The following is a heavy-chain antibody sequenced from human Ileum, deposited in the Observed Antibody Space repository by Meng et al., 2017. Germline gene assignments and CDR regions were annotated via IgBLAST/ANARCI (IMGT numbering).Heavy chain of an antibody. CDR2: ITASAERT. V-gene: IGHV3-48*03. CDR3: ARDGHDSGGRFDP. Sequence: GESLKISCAACGFTFSTYEMNGARQAPGKGLEWRAYITASAERTDYADSVKGRFTISRDNAKNALYMQLNSLRAEDTAVYCYARDGHDSGGRFDPWGQGTLVTVSS. D-gene: IGHD6-19*01. J-gene: IGHJ5*02. CDR1: GFTFSTYE.